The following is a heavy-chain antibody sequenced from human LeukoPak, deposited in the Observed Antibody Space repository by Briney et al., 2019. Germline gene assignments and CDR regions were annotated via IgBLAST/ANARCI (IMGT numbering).Heavy chain of an antibody. V-gene: IGHV1-46*01. Sequence: GASVKVSCKASGYTFTSYYMHWVRQAPGQGLEWMGIINPSGGSTSYAQKFQGRVTMTRDTSTSTVYMELSSLRAEDTAVYYCAKGQLLWFGESRSGNHFDYWGQGTLVTVSS. CDR3: AKGQLLWFGESRSGNHFDY. D-gene: IGHD3-10*01. CDR2: INPSGGST. J-gene: IGHJ4*02. CDR1: GYTFTSYY.